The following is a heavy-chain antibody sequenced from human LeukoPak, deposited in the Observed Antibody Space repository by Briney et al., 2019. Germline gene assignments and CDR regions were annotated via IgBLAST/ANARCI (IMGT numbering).Heavy chain of an antibody. D-gene: IGHD1-26*01. J-gene: IGHJ5*02. CDR2: IYTSGTT. Sequence: SETLSLTCNVSGGSISSFYLSWIRQPPGKGLEWIGYIYTSGTTKYNPSLKSRLTMSVDTSNSQFLLKLSSVTAADTAVYYCARHGVLWDGRSWFDPWGQGTLVTVSS. V-gene: IGHV4-4*09. CDR3: ARHGVLWDGRSWFDP. CDR1: GGSISSFY.